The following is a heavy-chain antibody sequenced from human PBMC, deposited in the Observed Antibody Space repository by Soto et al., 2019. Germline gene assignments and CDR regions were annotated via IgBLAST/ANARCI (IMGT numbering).Heavy chain of an antibody. CDR2: IGSDGTTP. CDR1: GFTFINCE. CDR3: GGDRGYPDSFDI. D-gene: IGHD3-22*01. Sequence: GGSLRLSWDSSGFTFINCELNWVLQAPWKGLEWVSQISIGSDGTTPPYADSVKRRFTISRDNAKNTLYLQMHRLRAEDTALYFGGGDRGYPDSFDIWGRGTMVTVSS. J-gene: IGHJ3*02. V-gene: IGHV3-74*01.